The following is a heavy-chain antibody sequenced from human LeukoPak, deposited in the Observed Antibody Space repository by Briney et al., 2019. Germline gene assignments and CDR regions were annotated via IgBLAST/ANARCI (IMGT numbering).Heavy chain of an antibody. V-gene: IGHV3-33*01. Sequence: GGSLRLSCAASGFTFSSYGMHWVRQAPGKGLEWVAVIWYDGSNKYYADSVKGRFTISRDNSKNTLYLQMNSLRAEDTAVYYCARGMLPTIVGAYYFDYWGQGTLVTDSS. CDR3: ARGMLPTIVGAYYFDY. D-gene: IGHD1-26*01. J-gene: IGHJ4*02. CDR2: IWYDGSNK. CDR1: GFTFSSYG.